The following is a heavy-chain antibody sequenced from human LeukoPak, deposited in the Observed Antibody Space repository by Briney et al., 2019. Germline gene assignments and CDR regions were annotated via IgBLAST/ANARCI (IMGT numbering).Heavy chain of an antibody. CDR3: ARQAGGANYDFWSGYYSDAFDI. CDR1: GFTFSSYG. D-gene: IGHD3-3*01. Sequence: KPGGSLRLSCAASGFTFSSYGMNWVRQAPGKGLEWVSSISSSSYIYYADSVKGRFTISRDNAKNSLYLQMNSLRAEDTAVYYCARQAGGANYDFWSGYYSDAFDIWGQGTMVTVSS. CDR2: ISSSSYI. J-gene: IGHJ3*02. V-gene: IGHV3-21*01.